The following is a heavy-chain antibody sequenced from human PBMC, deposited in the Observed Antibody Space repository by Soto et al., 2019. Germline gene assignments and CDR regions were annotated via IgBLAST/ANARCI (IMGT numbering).Heavy chain of an antibody. CDR1: GYTFTSYA. Sequence: ASVKVSCKASGYTFTSYAMHWVRQAPGQRLEWMGWINAGNGNTKYSQKFQGRVTITRDTSASTAYMELSSLRSEDTAVYYCARSSSISPDPDYFDYWGQGTLVTVSS. CDR2: INAGNGNT. CDR3: ARSSSISPDPDYFDY. V-gene: IGHV1-3*01. J-gene: IGHJ4*02. D-gene: IGHD3-10*01.